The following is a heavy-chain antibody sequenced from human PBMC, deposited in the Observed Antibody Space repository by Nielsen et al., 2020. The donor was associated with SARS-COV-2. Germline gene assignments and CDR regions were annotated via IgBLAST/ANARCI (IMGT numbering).Heavy chain of an antibody. J-gene: IGHJ6*03. V-gene: IGHV1-46*01. D-gene: IGHD5-18*01. Sequence: WVRQAPGQGLEWMGIINPSGGSTSYAQKFQGRVTMTRDTSTSTAYMELSSLRSEDTAVYYCARKWRGYSYGKYYYYYMDVWGKGTTVTVSS. CDR3: ARKWRGYSYGKYYYYYMDV. CDR2: INPSGGST.